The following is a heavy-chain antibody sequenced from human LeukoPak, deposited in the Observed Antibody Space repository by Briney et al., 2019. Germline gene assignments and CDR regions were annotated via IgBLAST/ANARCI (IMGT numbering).Heavy chain of an antibody. J-gene: IGHJ4*02. CDR2: ISYDGSNK. CDR3: ARPTYGGILTGDPFDY. V-gene: IGHV3-30-3*01. D-gene: IGHD3-9*01. Sequence: PGGSLRLSCAASGFTFSSYAMHWVRQAPGKGLEWVAVISYDGSNKYYADSVKGRFTISRDNSKNTLYLQMNSLRAEDTAVYYCARPTYGGILTGDPFDYWGQGTLVTVSS. CDR1: GFTFSSYA.